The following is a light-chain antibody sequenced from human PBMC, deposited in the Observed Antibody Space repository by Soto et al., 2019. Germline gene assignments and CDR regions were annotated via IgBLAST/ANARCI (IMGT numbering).Light chain of an antibody. V-gene: IGKV1-5*03. CDR2: KAS. CDR1: QSISSW. CDR3: QQYNSDPWT. J-gene: IGKJ1*01. Sequence: DIQMTQSPSTLSASVGDRVTITCRASQSISSWLAWYQQKPGKAPKLLIYKASSLESGVPSRFSGSGSGTEFTLTSSSLQPDDFATYYCQQYNSDPWTFGQGTKVEIK.